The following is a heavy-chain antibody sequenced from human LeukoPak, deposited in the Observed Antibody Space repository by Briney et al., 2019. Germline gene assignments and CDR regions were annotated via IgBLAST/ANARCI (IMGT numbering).Heavy chain of an antibody. J-gene: IGHJ3*02. CDR3: ARGNSDAFDI. CDR2: IWFDGSNE. D-gene: IGHD4-23*01. Sequence: GGSLRLSCRASGFLLSGYGMHWVRQAPDKGLEWVAVIWFDGSNEYYADSVKGRFTISRDNSKNTLYLQMNSLRAEDTGVYYCARGNSDAFDIWGQGTMVTVSS. CDR1: GFLLSGYG. V-gene: IGHV3-33*01.